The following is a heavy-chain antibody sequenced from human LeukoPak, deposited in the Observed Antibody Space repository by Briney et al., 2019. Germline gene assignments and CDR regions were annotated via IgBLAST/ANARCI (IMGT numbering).Heavy chain of an antibody. CDR2: IIPIFGTA. V-gene: IGHV1-69*13. Sequence: SVKVSCKASGGTFSSYAISWVRQAPGQGLEWMGGIIPIFGTANYAQKFQGRVTITADESTSTAHMELSSLRSEDTAVYYCARDRVGGLADYWGQGTLVTVSS. CDR3: ARDRVGGLADY. CDR1: GGTFSSYA. J-gene: IGHJ4*02. D-gene: IGHD6-19*01.